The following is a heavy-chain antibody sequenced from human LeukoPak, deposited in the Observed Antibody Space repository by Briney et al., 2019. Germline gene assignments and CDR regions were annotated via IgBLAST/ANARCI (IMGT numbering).Heavy chain of an antibody. D-gene: IGHD3-9*01. J-gene: IGHJ4*02. CDR2: ISYDGSNK. V-gene: IGHV3-30*03. Sequence: GGSLRLSCAASGFTFSSYDMHWVRQAPGKGLEWVAIISYDGSNKYYADSVKGRFTISRDNSKNTLYLHMNSLRAEDTAVYYCASSRFDWLPYFEYWGQGTLVTVSS. CDR3: ASSRFDWLPYFEY. CDR1: GFTFSSYD.